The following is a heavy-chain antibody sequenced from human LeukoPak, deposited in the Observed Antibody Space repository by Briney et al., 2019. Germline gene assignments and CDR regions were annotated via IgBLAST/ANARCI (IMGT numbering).Heavy chain of an antibody. CDR2: MNTDGSST. CDR3: ATGRGTPLGF. J-gene: IGHJ4*02. V-gene: IGHV3-74*01. Sequence: GGPLRLSCAASGFTFSSYWMHWVRQAPGKGLVWVSRMNTDGSSTNYADSVKGRFTVSRDNAKNTLYLQMNSLRAEDTAVYYCATGRGTPLGFWGQGALVTVSS. D-gene: IGHD1-26*01. CDR1: GFTFSSYW.